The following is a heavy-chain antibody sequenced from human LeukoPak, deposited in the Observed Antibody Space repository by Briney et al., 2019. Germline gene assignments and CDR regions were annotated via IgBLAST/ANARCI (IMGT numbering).Heavy chain of an antibody. CDR2: MNPNSGNT. D-gene: IGHD3-10*01. Sequence: GASVTVSCKASGYTFTSYDINWVRQATGQGLEWMGWMNPNSGNTGYAQKFQGRVTMTRNTSISTAYMELSSLRSEGTAVYYCARGYYSSGSISFDPWGQGTLVTVSS. CDR1: GYTFTSYD. V-gene: IGHV1-8*01. CDR3: ARGYYSSGSISFDP. J-gene: IGHJ5*02.